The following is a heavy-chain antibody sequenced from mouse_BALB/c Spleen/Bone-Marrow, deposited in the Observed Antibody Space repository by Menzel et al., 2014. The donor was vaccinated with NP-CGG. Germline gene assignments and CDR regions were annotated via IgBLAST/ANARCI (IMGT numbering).Heavy chain of an antibody. CDR1: GFNIKDTY. V-gene: IGHV14-3*02. CDR2: IDPANGNT. CDR3: ARWLLPYGLDY. Sequence: SGAELVKPGASVKLSCTASGFNIKDTYMHWVKQRPEQGLEWIGRIDPANGNTKYDPKFQGKATITADTSSNTAYLQLSSLTSEDTGVYYCARWLLPYGLDYWGQGTSVTVSS. J-gene: IGHJ4*01. D-gene: IGHD2-3*01.